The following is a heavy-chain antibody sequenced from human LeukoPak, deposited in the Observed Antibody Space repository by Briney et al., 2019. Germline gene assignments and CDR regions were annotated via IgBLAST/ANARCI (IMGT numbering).Heavy chain of an antibody. V-gene: IGHV3-23*01. D-gene: IGHD6-13*01. J-gene: IGHJ3*02. Sequence: PGGSLRLSCAVSGFIFSSYAMSWVRQAPGKGLEWVSGISGSDGATYYADSVKGRFTISRDNSKNTVYLQMDSLGAEDTAVYYCAKSCSSRSYDAFDIWGQGTMVTVSS. CDR1: GFIFSSYA. CDR3: AKSCSSRSYDAFDI. CDR2: ISGSDGAT.